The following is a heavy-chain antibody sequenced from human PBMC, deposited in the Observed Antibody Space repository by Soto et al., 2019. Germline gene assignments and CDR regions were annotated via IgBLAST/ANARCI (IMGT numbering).Heavy chain of an antibody. D-gene: IGHD6-13*01. Sequence: GGSLRLSCAASGFTFSSYAMSWVRQAPGKGLEWVSAISGSGGSTYYADSVKGRFTISRDNSKNTLYLQMNSLRADDAAVYYCGDDLSIAAASPFDYWGQGTLVTVSS. J-gene: IGHJ4*02. V-gene: IGHV3-23*01. CDR2: ISGSGGST. CDR3: GDDLSIAAASPFDY. CDR1: GFTFSSYA.